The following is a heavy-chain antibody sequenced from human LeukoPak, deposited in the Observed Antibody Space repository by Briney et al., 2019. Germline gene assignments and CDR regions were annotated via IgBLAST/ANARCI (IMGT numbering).Heavy chain of an antibody. V-gene: IGHV4-39*01. CDR3: ARHFLAIVVVPAAINLASWFDP. CDR2: IYLSGST. Sequence: SETLSVTCTVSGGSISSSSYYWGWIRQPPGKGLEWIGSIYLSGSTYYTPSIKSLVTISVHTSKKQFSLKLISVTAVGTAVYYCARHFLAIVVVPAAINLASWFDPWGQGTLVTVSS. J-gene: IGHJ5*02. CDR1: GGSISSSSYY. D-gene: IGHD2-2*02.